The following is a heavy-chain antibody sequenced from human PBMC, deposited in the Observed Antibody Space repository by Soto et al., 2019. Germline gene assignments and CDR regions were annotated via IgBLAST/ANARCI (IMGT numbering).Heavy chain of an antibody. CDR1: GFTFSGSA. V-gene: IGHV3-73*02. Sequence: EVQLVESGGGLVQPGGSLKLSCAASGFTFSGSAMHWVRQASGKGLEWVGRIRSKPNSYATAYAASVKGRFTISRDDSKSTADLQMKSLKTEDTAVYYCCAIRGGQPDYWGQGTLGTVSS. J-gene: IGHJ4*02. CDR2: IRSKPNSYAT. D-gene: IGHD3-10*01. CDR3: CAIRGGQPDY.